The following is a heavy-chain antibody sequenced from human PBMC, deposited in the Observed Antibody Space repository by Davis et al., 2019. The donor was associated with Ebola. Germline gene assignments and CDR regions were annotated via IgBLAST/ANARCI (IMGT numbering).Heavy chain of an antibody. CDR3: AKFSRAGDSV. CDR1: GFTFSSYW. D-gene: IGHD6-13*01. Sequence: GESLKISCAASGFTFSSYWMSWVRQAPGKGLEWVSSISSSSSYIYYADSVKGRFTISRDNAKNSLYLQVNSLRDEDTAVYYCAKFSRAGDSVWGQGTLVTVSS. V-gene: IGHV3-21*04. J-gene: IGHJ4*02. CDR2: ISSSSSYI.